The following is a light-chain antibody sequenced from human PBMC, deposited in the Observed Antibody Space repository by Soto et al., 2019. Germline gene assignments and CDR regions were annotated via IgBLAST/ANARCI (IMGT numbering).Light chain of an antibody. V-gene: IGKV3-11*01. CDR3: QQRSNWPSIT. CDR1: QSFSTY. J-gene: IGKJ5*01. CDR2: DAS. Sequence: IVLRQSPATLSLSAGERGSLSCSSSQSFSTYLAWYQQKPGQAPRLLMHDASNRATGIPVRFSGSGAGTDFTLTISSLEPEDSAVYYCQQRSNWPSITFGQGTRLEIK.